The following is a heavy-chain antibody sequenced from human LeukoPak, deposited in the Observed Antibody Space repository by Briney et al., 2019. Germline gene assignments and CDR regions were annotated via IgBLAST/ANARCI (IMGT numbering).Heavy chain of an antibody. V-gene: IGHV4-34*01. CDR3: ARTLPYYFDSSAYYRSDAFDI. CDR2: INHSGST. CDR1: GGSFSGYY. Sequence: SETLSLTCAVYGGSFSGYYWSWIRQPPGKGLEWIGEINHSGSTNYNPSLKSRVTISVDTSKNHFSLKLSSVTAADTAVYYCARTLPYYFDSSAYYRSDAFDIWGQGTMVTVSS. D-gene: IGHD3-22*01. J-gene: IGHJ3*02.